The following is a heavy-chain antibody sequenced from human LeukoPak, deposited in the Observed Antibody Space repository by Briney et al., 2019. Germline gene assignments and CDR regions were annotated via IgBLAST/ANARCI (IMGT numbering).Heavy chain of an antibody. CDR3: ARSSGSYQGDFDH. V-gene: IGHV4-59*01. CDR2: IYYSGST. CDR1: GGPISSYY. J-gene: IGHJ4*02. Sequence: SETLSLTCTVSGGPISSYYWSWIRQPPGKGLEWIGYIYYSGSTNYNPSLKSRVTISVDTSKNQFSLKLSSVTAADTAVYYCARSSGSYQGDFDHWGQGTLVTVSS. D-gene: IGHD1-26*01.